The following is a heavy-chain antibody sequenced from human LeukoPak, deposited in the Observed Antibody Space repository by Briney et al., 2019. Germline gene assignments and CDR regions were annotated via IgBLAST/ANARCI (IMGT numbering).Heavy chain of an antibody. CDR1: GYTFTGYY. D-gene: IGHD3-22*01. CDR2: INPNSGGT. Sequence: ASLKVSCKASGYTFTGYYMHWVRQAPGQGLEWMGWINPNSGGTNYAQTLQGRVTMTRDTSISTAYMELSRLRSDDAAVYDCARGSAVEHYYGSSGYDWGQGTLVTVS. J-gene: IGHJ4*02. V-gene: IGHV1-2*02. CDR3: ARGSAVEHYYGSSGYD.